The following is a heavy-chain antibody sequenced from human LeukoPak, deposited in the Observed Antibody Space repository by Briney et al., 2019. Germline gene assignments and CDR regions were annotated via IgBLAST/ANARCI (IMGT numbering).Heavy chain of an antibody. D-gene: IGHD3-10*01. CDR3: ARSPSTDYYGSGSGYYGMDV. Sequence: GGSLRLSGAASGFTCSDYYMSWIRQAPGKGLEWVSYISSSGSTIYYADSVKGRFTISRDNAKNSLYLQMNSLRAEDTAVYYCARSPSTDYYGSGSGYYGMDVWGLGTTVTVSS. J-gene: IGHJ6*02. V-gene: IGHV3-11*01. CDR1: GFTCSDYY. CDR2: ISSSGSTI.